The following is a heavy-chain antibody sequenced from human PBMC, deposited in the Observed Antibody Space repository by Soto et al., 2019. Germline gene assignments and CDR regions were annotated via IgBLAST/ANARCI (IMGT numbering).Heavy chain of an antibody. CDR3: ARGPSSGWSGRPRRAFVY. J-gene: IGHJ4*02. CDR2: IYYSGST. Sequence: PSETLSLTCTVSGGSISSGGYYWSWIRQHPGKGLEWIGYIYYSGSTYYNPSLKSRVTISVDTSKNQFSLKLSSVTAADTAVYYCARGPSSGWSGRPRRAFVYWGQGTLVTVSS. CDR1: GGSISSGGYY. V-gene: IGHV4-31*03. D-gene: IGHD6-19*01.